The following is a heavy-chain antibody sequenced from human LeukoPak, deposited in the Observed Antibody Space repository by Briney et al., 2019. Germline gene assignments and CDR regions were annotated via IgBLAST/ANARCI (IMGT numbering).Heavy chain of an antibody. CDR2: FYTSGST. CDR1: GGSISSFY. V-gene: IGHV4-4*07. D-gene: IGHD1-26*01. J-gene: IGHJ4*02. Sequence: SETLSLTCTVSGGSISSFYWSWIRQPAGKGLEWIGRFYTSGSTNYNLSLKSRVTVSVDTSKNQFSLKLSSVTAADTAVYYCAREGVGASLWPPSYYFDYWGQGTLVTVSS. CDR3: AREGVGASLWPPSYYFDY.